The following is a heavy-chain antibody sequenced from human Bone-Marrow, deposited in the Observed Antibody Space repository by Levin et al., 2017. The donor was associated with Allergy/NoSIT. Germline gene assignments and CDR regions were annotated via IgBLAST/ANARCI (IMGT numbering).Heavy chain of an antibody. CDR2: ISSSGST. D-gene: IGHD2-2*02. V-gene: IGHV4-59*01. CDR3: AREILLPATIRPFDP. J-gene: IGHJ5*02. Sequence: SETLSLTCTVSGASISDSYWSWIRLPPGKGLEWIGYISSSGSTSYNPSLESRVTISQDTSKNLFSLKLTSVTAADTAVYYCAREILLPATIRPFDPWGQGTLVAVSS. CDR1: GASISDSY.